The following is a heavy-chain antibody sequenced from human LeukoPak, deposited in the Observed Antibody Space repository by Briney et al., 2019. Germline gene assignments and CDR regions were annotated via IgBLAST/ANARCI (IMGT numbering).Heavy chain of an antibody. CDR1: GFTFSSYW. CDR2: ISTDVSVT. V-gene: IGHV3-74*01. J-gene: IGHJ4*02. D-gene: IGHD1-26*01. Sequence: GGSLRLSCAASGFTFSSYWMHWVRQAPGKGLVWVSCISTDVSVTSYANSVKGRFTISRDNAKNTLYLQMNSLRVEDTAVYYCTRAGLMGAADYWGQGTLVTVSS. CDR3: TRAGLMGAADY.